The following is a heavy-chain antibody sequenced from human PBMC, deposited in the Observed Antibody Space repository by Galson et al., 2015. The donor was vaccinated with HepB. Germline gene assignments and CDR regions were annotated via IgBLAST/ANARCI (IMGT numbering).Heavy chain of an antibody. D-gene: IGHD2-2*01. CDR2: ISSSSSTI. CDR1: GFTFSSFS. J-gene: IGHJ4*02. Sequence: SLRLSCAASGFTFSSFSMNWVRRAPGKGLEWVSYISSSSSTIYYADSVKGRFTISRDNSKNTLYLQMNSLRAEDTAIYYCAKGYVFFDYWGQGTLVTVSS. V-gene: IGHV3-48*01. CDR3: AKGYVFFDY.